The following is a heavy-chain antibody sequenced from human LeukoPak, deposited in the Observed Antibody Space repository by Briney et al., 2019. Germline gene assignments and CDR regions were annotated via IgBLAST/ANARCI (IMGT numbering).Heavy chain of an antibody. D-gene: IGHD3-16*01. CDR1: GFTFDDYA. CDR2: IGGDGGNT. Sequence: GGSLRLSCAASGFTFDDYAMHWVRQAPGKGLEWVSLIGGDGGNTHYADSVKGRVTISRDNRKNSLYLQMNSLRTEDTALYYCAKAVLGDDAFDIWGRGTMVTASS. CDR3: AKAVLGDDAFDI. V-gene: IGHV3-43*02. J-gene: IGHJ3*02.